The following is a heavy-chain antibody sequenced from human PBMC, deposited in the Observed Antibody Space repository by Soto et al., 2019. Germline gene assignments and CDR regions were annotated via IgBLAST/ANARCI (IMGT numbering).Heavy chain of an antibody. CDR1: GGTFSSYT. J-gene: IGHJ4*02. D-gene: IGHD5-12*01. Sequence: SVKVSCKASGGTFSSYTISWVRQAPGQGLEWMGRIIPILGIANYAQKFQGKVTITADKSTSTAYMELSSLRSEDTAVYYCARDQGMATINPRLDYWGQGTLVTVSS. V-gene: IGHV1-69*04. CDR3: ARDQGMATINPRLDY. CDR2: IIPILGIA.